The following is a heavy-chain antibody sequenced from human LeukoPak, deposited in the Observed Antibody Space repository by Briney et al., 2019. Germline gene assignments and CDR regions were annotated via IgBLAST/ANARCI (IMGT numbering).Heavy chain of an antibody. Sequence: QPGRSLRLSCAASGFTFSSYGMHWVRQAPGKGLEWVSLISGDGGSTYYADSVKGRFTISRDNSKNSLYLQMNSLRTEDTALYYCAKDPRSRYDSSGHRRLDYWGQGTLVTVSS. CDR1: GFTFSSYG. D-gene: IGHD3-22*01. J-gene: IGHJ4*02. CDR2: ISGDGGST. V-gene: IGHV3-43*02. CDR3: AKDPRSRYDSSGHRRLDY.